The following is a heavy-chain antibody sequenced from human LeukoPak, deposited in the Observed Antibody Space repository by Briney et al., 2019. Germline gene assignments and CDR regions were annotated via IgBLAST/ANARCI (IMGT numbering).Heavy chain of an antibody. J-gene: IGHJ4*02. CDR2: IGATGVST. V-gene: IGHV3-23*01. D-gene: IGHD5-12*01. CDR1: GFTFSSYA. Sequence: PGGSLRLSCAASGFTFSSYAMSWVRQAPGKGLEWVSGIGATGVSTFYGDSVKGRFTMSRDNSKNTLYLRMDSLRAEDTAVYYCAKDQGGYSAYGHLDYWGQGTLVTVFS. CDR3: AKDQGGYSAYGHLDY.